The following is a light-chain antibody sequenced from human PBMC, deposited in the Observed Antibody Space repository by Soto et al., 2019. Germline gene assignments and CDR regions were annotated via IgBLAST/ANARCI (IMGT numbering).Light chain of an antibody. CDR1: SSNIGAVYD. J-gene: IGLJ2*01. CDR2: ANS. CDR3: QSYDSSLSGVV. V-gene: IGLV1-40*01. Sequence: QSVLTQPPSVSGAPGQRVTISCTGSSSNIGAVYDVHWYQQLPGTAPKLLIYANSNRPSGVPDRFSGSKSGTSASLAITGLQAEDEADYYCQSYDSSLSGVVFGGGTKLTVL.